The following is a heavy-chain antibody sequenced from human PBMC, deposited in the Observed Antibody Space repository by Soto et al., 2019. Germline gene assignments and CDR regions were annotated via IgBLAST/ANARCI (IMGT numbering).Heavy chain of an antibody. CDR2: INAHNGNK. CDR3: ARDLGQQLFDY. V-gene: IGHV1-18*01. Sequence: ASVKVSCKASGYTFTSYGISWVRQAPGQGLEWMGWINAHNGNKKYAQKLQGRVSMTTDTSTSTAYMELRSLRSDDTAVYYCARDLGQQLFDYWGQGTLVTVSS. J-gene: IGHJ4*02. D-gene: IGHD6-13*01. CDR1: GYTFTSYG.